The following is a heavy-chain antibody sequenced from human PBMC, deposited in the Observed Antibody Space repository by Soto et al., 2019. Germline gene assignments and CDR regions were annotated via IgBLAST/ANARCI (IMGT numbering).Heavy chain of an antibody. Sequence: SETLSLTCAVYGGSISSGGYYWSWIRQHPGKGLEWIGYIYYSGSTYYNPSLKSRVTISVDTSKNQFSLKLSSVTAADTAVYYCARDLGGSYGPGFDYWGQGTLVTVSS. D-gene: IGHD3-16*01. V-gene: IGHV4-31*11. CDR3: ARDLGGSYGPGFDY. J-gene: IGHJ4*02. CDR1: GGSISSGGYY. CDR2: IYYSGST.